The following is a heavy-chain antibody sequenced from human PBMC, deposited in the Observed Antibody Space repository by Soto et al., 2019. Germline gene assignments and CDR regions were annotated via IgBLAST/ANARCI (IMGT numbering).Heavy chain of an antibody. J-gene: IGHJ5*02. CDR1: GYTFTSYD. D-gene: IGHD3-3*01. V-gene: IGHV1-8*01. Sequence: GASVKVSGRASGYTFTSYDINWVRQATGQGLEWMGWMNPNSGNTGYAQKFQGRVTMTRNTSISTAYMELSSLRSEDTAVYYCARGQYYDFWSGYYVNNWFDPWGQGTLVTVSS. CDR2: MNPNSGNT. CDR3: ARGQYYDFWSGYYVNNWFDP.